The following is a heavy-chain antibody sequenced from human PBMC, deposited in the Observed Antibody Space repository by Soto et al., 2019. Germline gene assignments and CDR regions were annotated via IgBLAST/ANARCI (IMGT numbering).Heavy chain of an antibody. CDR2: IRGFSPYT. CDR3: AKVAHYDSSGYYYPHDAFDI. V-gene: IGHV3-21*04. D-gene: IGHD3-22*01. Sequence: PGGSLRLSCVASGFTFRTYTMNWVRQAPGKGLEWVSGIRGFSPYTFYAESVKGRFTISRDNAKNSLYLQMNSLRAEDTAVYYCAKVAHYDSSGYYYPHDAFDIWGQGTMVTLSS. J-gene: IGHJ3*02. CDR1: GFTFRTYT.